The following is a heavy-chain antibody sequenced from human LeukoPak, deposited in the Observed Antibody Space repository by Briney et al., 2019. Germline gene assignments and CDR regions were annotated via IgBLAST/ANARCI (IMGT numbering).Heavy chain of an antibody. Sequence: PSETLSLTCTVSGGSISGNYYYWGWIRQPPGKGLEWIGSIYYGGSTYYNPSLKSRVTISVDTSKNQFSLKLRFVTAADTAVYYCARGGDGYSLYYFDFWGQGTLVTASS. CDR1: GGSISGNYYY. V-gene: IGHV4-39*07. CDR2: IYYGGST. CDR3: ARGGDGYSLYYFDF. J-gene: IGHJ4*02. D-gene: IGHD5-24*01.